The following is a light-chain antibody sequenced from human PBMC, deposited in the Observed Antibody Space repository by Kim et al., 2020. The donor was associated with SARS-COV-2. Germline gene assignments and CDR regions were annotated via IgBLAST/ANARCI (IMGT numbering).Light chain of an antibody. V-gene: IGLV1-47*01. CDR1: SSNIGSNY. Sequence: GQRVTISFSGSSSNIGSNYVYWYQQVPGTAPKLLIHRNNQRPSGVPDRFSGSKSGTSASLAISGLRSEDEADYYCAAWDDSLSGWVFGGGTQLTVL. CDR3: AAWDDSLSGWV. J-gene: IGLJ3*02. CDR2: RNN.